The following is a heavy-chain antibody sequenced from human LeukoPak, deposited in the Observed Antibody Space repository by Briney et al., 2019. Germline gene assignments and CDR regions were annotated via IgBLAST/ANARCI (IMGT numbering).Heavy chain of an antibody. CDR3: ALDREYQLPRDDY. J-gene: IGHJ4*02. Sequence: PGGSLRLSCVASGFTFSSYAMSWVRQALGKGLEWVSPISGSVGSTYYADSVKGRFTISRENSKNTLYLQMNSLRAEDTAVYYCALDREYQLPRDDYWGQGTLVTVSS. D-gene: IGHD2-2*01. V-gene: IGHV3-23*01. CDR1: GFTFSSYA. CDR2: ISGSVGST.